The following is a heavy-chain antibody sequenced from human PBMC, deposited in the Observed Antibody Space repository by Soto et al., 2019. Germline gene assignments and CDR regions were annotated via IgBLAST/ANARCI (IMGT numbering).Heavy chain of an antibody. D-gene: IGHD3-9*01. J-gene: IGHJ4*02. CDR2: ISYDGSNK. CDR3: AKDPRLDILTGPFDY. V-gene: IGHV3-30*18. Sequence: QVQLVESGGGVVQPGRSLRLSCAASGFTFSSYGMHWVRQAPGKGLEWVAGISYDGSNKYYADSVKGRFTISRDNSKNTLYLQMNSLRAEDTAVYYCAKDPRLDILTGPFDYWGQGTLVTVSS. CDR1: GFTFSSYG.